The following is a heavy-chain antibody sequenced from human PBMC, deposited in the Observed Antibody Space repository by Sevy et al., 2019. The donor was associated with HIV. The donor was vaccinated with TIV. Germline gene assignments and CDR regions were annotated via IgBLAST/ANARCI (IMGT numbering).Heavy chain of an antibody. D-gene: IGHD1-26*01. Sequence: ASVKVSCKASGYAFSSYGISWVRQAPGQGLEWMGWIGAYNGNIKYVQSLQDRVTMTIDTSTSTAYMELRSLGSDDTAVYYCARCLGGLRPWEYNWFDPWGQGTLVTVSS. V-gene: IGHV1-18*01. J-gene: IGHJ5*02. CDR1: GYAFSSYG. CDR3: ARCLGGLRPWEYNWFDP. CDR2: IGAYNGNI.